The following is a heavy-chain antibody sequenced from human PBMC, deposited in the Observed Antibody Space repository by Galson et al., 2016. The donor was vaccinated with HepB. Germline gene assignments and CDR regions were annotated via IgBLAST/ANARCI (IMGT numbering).Heavy chain of an antibody. CDR3: ARENVITKVRGLIAAYGMDV. V-gene: IGHV3-21*01. D-gene: IGHD3-10*01. Sequence: SLRLSCAASGFSFTNYSMNWVRQAPGKGLEWVSSISSSSNLIYYSESMKGRLTVSRDNAKNSLYLQMKSLSAEDTAVYYCARENVITKVRGLIAAYGMDVWGQGTTVTVSS. J-gene: IGHJ6*02. CDR2: ISSSSNLI. CDR1: GFSFTNYS.